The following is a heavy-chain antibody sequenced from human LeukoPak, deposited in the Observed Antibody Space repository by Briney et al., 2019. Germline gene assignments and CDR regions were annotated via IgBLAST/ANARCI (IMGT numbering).Heavy chain of an antibody. D-gene: IGHD2-15*01. V-gene: IGHV1-24*01. Sequence: ASVRVSCKVSGSSVRKLVLHWVRLAPGKGLEWMGGLDPEDGQTKYAQKFQGRLSMTDDSYTETAYLELRSLRSEDTAIYYCATLKDIVVTPAGSGTNHYWGQGTLVTVSS. CDR3: ATLKDIVVTPAGSGTNHY. CDR2: LDPEDGQT. CDR1: GSSVRKLV. J-gene: IGHJ4*02.